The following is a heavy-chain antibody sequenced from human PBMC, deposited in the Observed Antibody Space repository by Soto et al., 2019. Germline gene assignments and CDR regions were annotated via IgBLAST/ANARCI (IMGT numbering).Heavy chain of an antibody. CDR3: ARGPRGDFWSGYYTYYYYGMDV. D-gene: IGHD3-3*01. CDR1: IHFINRYH. V-gene: IGHV4-59*13. Sequence: SEPLSLTCTVSIHFINRYHRICLPQPPRKALVWIGYIYYSGSTNYNPSLKSRVTISVDTSKNQFSLKLSSVTAADTAVYYCARGPRGDFWSGYYTYYYYGMDVWGQWTTVTVS. J-gene: IGHJ6*02. CDR2: IYYSGST.